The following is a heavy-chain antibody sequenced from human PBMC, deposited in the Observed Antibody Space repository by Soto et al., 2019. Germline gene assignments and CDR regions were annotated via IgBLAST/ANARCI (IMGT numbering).Heavy chain of an antibody. J-gene: IGHJ6*02. CDR2: IYHTGGI. CDR3: ARAVYCTTANCLDDFHYYNIDV. Sequence: QVQLQQSGPGLVKPSGTLSLTCFVSGDSINNTYWWSWVRQAPEKGLEWIGEIYHTGGISYMPSLNGRITHSVDTSKNQFSLKLTAVTAADTAVYYCARAVYCTTANCLDDFHYYNIDVWGQGTAVTVS. D-gene: IGHD2-2*01. V-gene: IGHV4-4*02. CDR1: GDSINNTYW.